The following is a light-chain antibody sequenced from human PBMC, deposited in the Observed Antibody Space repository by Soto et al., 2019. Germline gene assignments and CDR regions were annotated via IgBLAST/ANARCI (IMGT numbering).Light chain of an antibody. V-gene: IGKV2-28*01. J-gene: IGKJ1*01. CDR3: MQALQTPWT. CDR1: QSFLHSNGYNY. Sequence: DIVMTQSPLALAVTPGDPASISCRSSQSFLHSNGYNYLDWYLQKPGQSPQLLIYLGSNRASGVPDRFSGSGSGTDFTLKISRVEAEDVGVYYCMQALQTPWTFGQGTKVDTK. CDR2: LGS.